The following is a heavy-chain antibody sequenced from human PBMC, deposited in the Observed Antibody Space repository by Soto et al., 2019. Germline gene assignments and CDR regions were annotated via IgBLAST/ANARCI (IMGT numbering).Heavy chain of an antibody. CDR1: GFTFSSYA. Sequence: GGSLRLSCAASGFTFSSYAMSWVRQAPGKGLEWVSAISGSGGSTYYADSVKGRFTISRDNSKNTLYLQMNGLRAEDTAVYYCAKDQRTAMGLNYYYGMDVWGQGTTVTVSS. CDR3: AKDQRTAMGLNYYYGMDV. D-gene: IGHD5-18*01. J-gene: IGHJ6*02. V-gene: IGHV3-23*01. CDR2: ISGSGGST.